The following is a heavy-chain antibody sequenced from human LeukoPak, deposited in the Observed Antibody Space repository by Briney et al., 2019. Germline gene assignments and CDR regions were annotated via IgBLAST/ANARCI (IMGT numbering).Heavy chain of an antibody. CDR2: IKEDGSEK. D-gene: IGHD3-10*01. Sequence: GGSLRLSCTASGFTFNRDWTAWVRQAPGKGLERVANIKEDGSEKNYVDSVKGRFTISRDNAENTLYLQMNSLRAEDTAVYYCAKDRGPRWGYDYWGQGTLVTVSS. V-gene: IGHV3-7*03. CDR1: GFTFNRDW. CDR3: AKDRGPRWGYDY. J-gene: IGHJ4*02.